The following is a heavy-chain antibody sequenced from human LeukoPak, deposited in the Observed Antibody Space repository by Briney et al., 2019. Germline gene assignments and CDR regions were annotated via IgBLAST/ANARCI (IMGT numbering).Heavy chain of an antibody. D-gene: IGHD3-22*01. CDR1: GFTFSSYA. Sequence: GGSLRLSCAASGFTFSSYAMHWVCQAPCKGLEWVAVISYDGSNKYYADSVKGRFTISRDNSKNTLYLQMNSLRAEDTAVYYCAREEYDSSGYYYPYNWFDPWGQGTLVTVSS. CDR3: AREEYDSSGYYYPYNWFDP. CDR2: ISYDGSNK. V-gene: IGHV3-30-3*01. J-gene: IGHJ5*02.